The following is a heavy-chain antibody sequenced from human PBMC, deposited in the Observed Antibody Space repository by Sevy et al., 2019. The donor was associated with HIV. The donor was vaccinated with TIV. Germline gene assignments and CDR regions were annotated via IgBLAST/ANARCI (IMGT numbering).Heavy chain of an antibody. D-gene: IGHD3-3*01. J-gene: IGHJ3*02. Sequence: GGSLRLSCAASGFNFSSYGMHWVRQAPGKGLEWVAVISYDVSSKYYADSVKGRFTISRDNSKNTVYLQINRLRAEDTAVYYCAKESGSYYDFWSGHDAFAIWGQGTMVTVSS. V-gene: IGHV3-30*18. CDR3: AKESGSYYDFWSGHDAFAI. CDR1: GFNFSSYG. CDR2: ISYDVSSK.